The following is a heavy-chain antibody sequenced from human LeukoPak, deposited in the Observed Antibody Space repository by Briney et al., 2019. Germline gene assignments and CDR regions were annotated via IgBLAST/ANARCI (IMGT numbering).Heavy chain of an antibody. CDR1: GFTFSGFA. J-gene: IGHJ3*02. V-gene: IGHV3-23*01. CDR3: AKDRYSNIDAFDI. Sequence: GGSLRLSCAASGFTFSGFAMSWVRQTPGKGLEWVSTISGGGGTTYYADSVRGRFTISRDNSNNTLYLQMNSLRAEDTAIYYCAKDRYSNIDAFDIWGQGTMVTVSS. CDR2: ISGGGGTT. D-gene: IGHD4-11*01.